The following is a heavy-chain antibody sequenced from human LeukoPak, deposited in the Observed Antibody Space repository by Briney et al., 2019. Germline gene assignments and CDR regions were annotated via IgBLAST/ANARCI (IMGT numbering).Heavy chain of an antibody. D-gene: IGHD6-13*01. Sequence: GGSLRLSCAASGFTSSTYAMSWVRQAAGKGLEWVSAISGSGGSTYYAGSVKGRFTITRDNSMNTLYLQMNSLRAEDTAVYYCATCSSSWYFFDYWGQGTLVTVSS. V-gene: IGHV3-23*01. CDR1: GFTSSTYA. CDR3: ATCSSSWYFFDY. J-gene: IGHJ4*02. CDR2: ISGSGGST.